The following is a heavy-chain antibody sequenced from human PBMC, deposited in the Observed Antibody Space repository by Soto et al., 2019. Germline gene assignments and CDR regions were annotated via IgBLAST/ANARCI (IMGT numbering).Heavy chain of an antibody. CDR2: IYYSGST. V-gene: IGHV4-59*01. D-gene: IGHD3-9*01. J-gene: IGHJ5*02. CDR3: ARAYYDILTGYDWFDP. CDR1: GGSISSYY. Sequence: PSETLSLTCTVSGGSISSYYWSWIRQPPGKGLEWIGYIYYSGSTNYNPSLKSRVTISVDTSKNQFSLKLSSVTAADTAVYYCARAYYDILTGYDWFDPWGQGTLVTVSS.